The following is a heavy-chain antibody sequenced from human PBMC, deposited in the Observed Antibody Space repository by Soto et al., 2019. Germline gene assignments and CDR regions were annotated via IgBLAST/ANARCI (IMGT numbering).Heavy chain of an antibody. CDR1: GFTFSSYD. CDR2: IGTAGDT. Sequence: GGSLRLSCAASGFTFSSYDMHWVRQATGKGLEWVSAIGTAGDTYYPGSVKGRFTISRENAKNSLFLQMNSLGAGDTAVYYCARATEVATIPYYYYYMDVWGKGTTVTVSS. J-gene: IGHJ6*03. D-gene: IGHD5-12*01. CDR3: ARATEVATIPYYYYYMDV. V-gene: IGHV3-13*01.